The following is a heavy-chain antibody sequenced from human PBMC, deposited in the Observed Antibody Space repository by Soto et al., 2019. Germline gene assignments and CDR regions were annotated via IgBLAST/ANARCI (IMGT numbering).Heavy chain of an antibody. J-gene: IGHJ4*02. CDR1: GFTFSSYG. V-gene: IGHV3-30*18. Sequence: QVQLVESGGGVVQPGRSLRLSCAASGFTFSSYGMHWVRQAPGKGLEWVAVISYDGSNKYYADSVKGRFTISRDNSKKTLYVQMSRPEAEDTAVYYCAKDSKGWYGGGCPTVDYWGQGTMVTVSS. CDR2: ISYDGSNK. D-gene: IGHD6-19*01. CDR3: AKDSKGWYGGGCPTVDY.